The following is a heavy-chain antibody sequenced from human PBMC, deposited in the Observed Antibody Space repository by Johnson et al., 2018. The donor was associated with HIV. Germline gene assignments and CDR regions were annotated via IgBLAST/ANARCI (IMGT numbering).Heavy chain of an antibody. CDR2: IRYDGSNK. Sequence: GFTFNSYGMHWVRQAPGKGLEWVAFIRYDGSNKYYADSVKGRFTISRDNSKNTLYLQMNSLRAEDTAVYYCARPGPTVTDDGFDIWGQGTMVTVSS. CDR3: ARPGPTVTDDGFDI. V-gene: IGHV3-30*02. J-gene: IGHJ3*02. CDR1: GFTFNSYG. D-gene: IGHD4-17*01.